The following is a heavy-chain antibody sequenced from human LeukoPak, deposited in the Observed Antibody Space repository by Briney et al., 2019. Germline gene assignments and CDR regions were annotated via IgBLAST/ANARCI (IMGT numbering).Heavy chain of an antibody. CDR1: GGTFSSYA. CDR3: ARVVVAAISGYYFDY. V-gene: IGHV1-69*13. J-gene: IGHJ4*02. CDR2: IIPIFGTA. D-gene: IGHD2-15*01. Sequence: SVKVSCKASGGTFSSYAISWVRQAPGQGLEWMGGIIPIFGTANYAQKFQGRVTITADESTSTAYMELSSLRSEDTAVYYCARVVVAAISGYYFDYWGQGTLVTVSS.